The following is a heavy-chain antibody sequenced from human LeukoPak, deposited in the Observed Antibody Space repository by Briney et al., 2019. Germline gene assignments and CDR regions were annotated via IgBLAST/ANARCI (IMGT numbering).Heavy chain of an antibody. Sequence: GGSLRLSCAASGFTFNSYSMNWVRQTPGKGLEWVSSISSSSGYINYADSVKGRFTVSRDNAKNSLYLQMNSLRAEDTAVYYCARDSGYCSSTGCYVHYFDYWGQGTLVTVST. CDR3: ARDSGYCSSTGCYVHYFDY. J-gene: IGHJ4*02. D-gene: IGHD2-2*01. CDR1: GFTFNSYS. CDR2: ISSSSGYI. V-gene: IGHV3-21*01.